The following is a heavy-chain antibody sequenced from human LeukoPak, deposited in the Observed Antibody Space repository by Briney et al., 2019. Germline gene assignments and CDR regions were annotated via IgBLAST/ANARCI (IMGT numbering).Heavy chain of an antibody. D-gene: IGHD3-22*01. CDR1: GFTFSSYD. V-gene: IGHV3-13*01. CDR2: IGTAGDT. J-gene: IGHJ3*02. CDR3: ARGRGSSSGNAFDI. Sequence: PGGSLRLSCAASGFTFSSYDMHWVRQATGKGLEWVSAIGTAGDTYYPGSVKGRFTISRENAKNSLYLQMNSLRAGDTAVYYCARGRGSSSGNAFDIWGQGTMVTVSS.